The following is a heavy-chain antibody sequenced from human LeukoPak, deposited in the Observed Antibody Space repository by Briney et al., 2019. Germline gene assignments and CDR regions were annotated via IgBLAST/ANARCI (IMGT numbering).Heavy chain of an antibody. CDR3: ARTARYNWNYAAL. J-gene: IGHJ4*02. Sequence: ASVKVSCKASGYTFTSYGISWVRQPPGQGLEWMGWISAYNGNTNYAQKLQGRVTMATDTSTSTAYMELRSLRSDDTAVYYCARTARYNWNYAALWGQGTLVAVSS. D-gene: IGHD1-7*01. CDR2: ISAYNGNT. V-gene: IGHV1-18*01. CDR1: GYTFTSYG.